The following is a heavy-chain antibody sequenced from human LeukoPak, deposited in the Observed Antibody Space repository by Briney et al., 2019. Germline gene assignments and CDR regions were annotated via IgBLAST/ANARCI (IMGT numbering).Heavy chain of an antibody. J-gene: IGHJ4*02. CDR2: IRSDGSNK. CDR1: GFSFSTYG. CDR3: AKCPPYCTNGVCYTQKYYFDY. Sequence: GGSLRLSCAASGFSFSTYGMHWVRQAPGKGLEWVAFIRSDGSNKYYADSVKGRFTISRDNSKNTLYLQMNSLRAADTAVYYCAKCPPYCTNGVCYTQKYYFDYWGQGTLVTVSS. V-gene: IGHV3-30*02. D-gene: IGHD2-8*01.